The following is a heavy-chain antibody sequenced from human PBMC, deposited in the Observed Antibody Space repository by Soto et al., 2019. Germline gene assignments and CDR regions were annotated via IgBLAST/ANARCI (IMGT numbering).Heavy chain of an antibody. V-gene: IGHV3-11*06. CDR2: ISSSSSYT. CDR1: GFTFSDYY. CDR3: ARDRDVNTPNGFVVF. J-gene: IGHJ4*02. Sequence: KPGGSLRLSCAASGFTFSDYYMSWIRQAPGKGLEWVSYISSSSSYTNYADSVKGRFTISRDNAKNSLYLQMNNLRAEDTALYYCARDRDVNTPNGFVVFWGQGTLVTVSS. D-gene: IGHD5-18*01.